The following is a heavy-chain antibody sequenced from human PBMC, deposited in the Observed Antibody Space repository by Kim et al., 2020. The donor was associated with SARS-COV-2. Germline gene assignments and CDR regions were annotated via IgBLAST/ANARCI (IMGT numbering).Heavy chain of an antibody. V-gene: IGHV4-4*02. CDR1: GGSISSSNW. D-gene: IGHD4-17*01. CDR3: ARSSGGDDYGVLNRGWFDP. J-gene: IGHJ5*02. CDR2: IYHSGST. Sequence: SETLSLTCAVSGGSISSSNWWSWVRQPPGKGLEWIGEIYHSGSTNYNPSLKSRVTISVDKSKNQFSLKLSSVTAADTAVYYCARSSGGDDYGVLNRGWFDPWGQGTLVTVSS.